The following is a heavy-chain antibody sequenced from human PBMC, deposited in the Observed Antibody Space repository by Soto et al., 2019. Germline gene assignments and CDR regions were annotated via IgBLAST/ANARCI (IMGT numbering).Heavy chain of an antibody. V-gene: IGHV3-23*01. CDR1: GFPFWTYS. CDR2: ISGSGTAT. J-gene: IGHJ3*01. CDR3: AKTRLYDNNDYHRDGFDV. D-gene: IGHD3-22*01. Sequence: EVKLLESGGGLEQRGGSVRLSCAASGFPFWTYSMSWVRQAPRKGLEWVSGISGSGTATYYTDSVKGRFTVSRDNSKDTLFLQMNTLRVEDTAVYYCAKTRLYDNNDYHRDGFDVWGPGTVGTVSS.